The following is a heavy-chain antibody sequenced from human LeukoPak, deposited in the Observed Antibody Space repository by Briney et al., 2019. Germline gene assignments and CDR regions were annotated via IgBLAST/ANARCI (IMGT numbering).Heavy chain of an antibody. CDR3: ARERAEAFDY. CDR1: RFTFSSYS. CDR2: ICESSRSI. Sequence: PGGSLILSCSASRFTFSSYSMNWVRQARGKGLEWVASICESSRSIYYADSVRGRFTVSRDNDKNSLYLQMGTLRAEDTALYYCARERAEAFDYWGQGTLVAVSS. J-gene: IGHJ4*02. V-gene: IGHV3-21*01. D-gene: IGHD6-19*01.